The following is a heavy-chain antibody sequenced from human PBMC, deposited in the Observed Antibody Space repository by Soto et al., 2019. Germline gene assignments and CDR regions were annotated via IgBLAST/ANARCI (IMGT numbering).Heavy chain of an antibody. J-gene: IGHJ4*02. D-gene: IGHD3-10*01. V-gene: IGHV1-24*01. CDR1: GYTLTELS. CDR3: ATGLSNYYPSGSPHSAY. CDR2: FDPDDDET. Sequence: QVQLVQSGAEVKKPGASVKVSCKASGYTLTELSMHWVRQAPGKGLEWMGGFDPDDDETIYAEKFQGRVTMTEDASTDTAFMELSSLRSEDTAVYYCATGLSNYYPSGSPHSAYWGQGTLVTVSS.